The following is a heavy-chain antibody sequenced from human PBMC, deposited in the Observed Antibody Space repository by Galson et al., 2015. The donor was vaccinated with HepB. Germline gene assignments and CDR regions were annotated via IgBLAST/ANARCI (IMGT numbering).Heavy chain of an antibody. D-gene: IGHD2-21*02. CDR2: INPGGGST. CDR1: GYTFASYY. V-gene: IGHV1-46*01. CDR3: ASGGGGGDYRQ. Sequence: SVKVSCKASGYTFASYYMHWVRQAPGQGLEWMGIINPGGGSTSYAQKFQGRVTMTRDTSTSTVYMELSSLRSEDTAVYYCASGGGGGDYRQWGQGTLVTVSS. J-gene: IGHJ4*02.